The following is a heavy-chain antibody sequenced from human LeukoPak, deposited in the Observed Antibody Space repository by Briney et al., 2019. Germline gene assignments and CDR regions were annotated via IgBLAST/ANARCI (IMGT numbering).Heavy chain of an antibody. Sequence: SQTLSLTCTVSGGSISSGSYYWSWIRQPAGKGLEWIGRIYTSGSTNYNPSLKSRVTISVDTSKNQFSLKLSSVTAADTAVYYCARAYGGRKHGFDYWGQGTLVTVSS. CDR1: GGSISSGSYY. V-gene: IGHV4-61*02. CDR2: IYTSGST. J-gene: IGHJ4*02. CDR3: ARAYGGRKHGFDY. D-gene: IGHD4-23*01.